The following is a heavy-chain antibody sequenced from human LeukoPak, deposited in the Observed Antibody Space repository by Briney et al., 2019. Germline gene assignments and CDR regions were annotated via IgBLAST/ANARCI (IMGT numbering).Heavy chain of an antibody. D-gene: IGHD2-2*01. V-gene: IGHV1-2*02. CDR1: GYTFTDYY. CDR2: INPNDGDT. Sequence: ASVKVSCKASGYTFTDYYMHWVRPAPGQGFEWMGWINPNDGDTHYAQKFQGRVTMTRDTSISTAHMEGSRLVSDETAVFYCGGATFFYCSSSSCVFGYWGKGTLVTVSS. CDR3: GGATFFYCSSSSCVFGY. J-gene: IGHJ4*02.